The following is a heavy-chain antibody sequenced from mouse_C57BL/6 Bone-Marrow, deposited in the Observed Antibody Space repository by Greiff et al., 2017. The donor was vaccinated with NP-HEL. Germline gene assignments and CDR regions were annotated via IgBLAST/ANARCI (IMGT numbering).Heavy chain of an antibody. V-gene: IGHV14-1*01. D-gene: IGHD2-4*01. CDR3: TTGDYDYDSWLAY. J-gene: IGHJ3*01. Sequence: EVQLQQSGAELVRPGASVKLSCTASGFNIKDYYMHWVKQRPEQGLEWIGRIAPEDGDTEYAPKFQGKATMTADTSSNTAYLQLSILTSEDTAVYYCTTGDYDYDSWLAYWGQGTLVTVSA. CDR2: IAPEDGDT. CDR1: GFNIKDYY.